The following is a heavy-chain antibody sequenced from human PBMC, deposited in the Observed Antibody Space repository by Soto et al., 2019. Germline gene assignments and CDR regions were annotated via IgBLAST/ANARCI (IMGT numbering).Heavy chain of an antibody. CDR3: ATADYGGNSTPI. Sequence: PGGSLRLSCAASGFSFSSAWINWVRQAPGKGLEWVSVIYSGGSTYYADSVKGRFTISRDNSKNTLHLQMNSLRAEDTAVYYCATADYGGNSTPIWGQGTLVTVSS. V-gene: IGHV3-53*01. D-gene: IGHD4-17*01. J-gene: IGHJ4*02. CDR2: IYSGGST. CDR1: GFSFSSAW.